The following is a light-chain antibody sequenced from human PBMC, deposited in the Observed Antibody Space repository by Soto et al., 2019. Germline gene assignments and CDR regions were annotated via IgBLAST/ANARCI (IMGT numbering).Light chain of an antibody. V-gene: IGKV3-20*01. J-gene: IGKJ1*01. CDR2: DAS. CDR3: QQYGSSPTWT. Sequence: ESVLTQSPGTLSLSPREMATLNCRAIQSISTSSLAWYQHKPGQAPRLLIYDASTRATGIPARFSGSGSGTDFTLTISRLEPEDFAVYYCQQYGSSPTWTFGQGTKVDIK. CDR1: QSISTSS.